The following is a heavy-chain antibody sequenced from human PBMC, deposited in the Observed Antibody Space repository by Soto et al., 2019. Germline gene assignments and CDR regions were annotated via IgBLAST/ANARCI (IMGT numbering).Heavy chain of an antibody. CDR1: GGTFSSYA. J-gene: IGHJ4*02. CDR2: IIPIFGTA. CDR3: ARVGLQRDFDFDY. D-gene: IGHD3-3*01. Sequence: ASVKVSCKASGGTFSSYAISWVRQAPGQGLEWMGGIIPIFGTANYAQKFQGRVTITADESTSTAYMELSSLRSEDTAVYYCARVGLQRDFDFDYWGQGTLVTVSS. V-gene: IGHV1-69*13.